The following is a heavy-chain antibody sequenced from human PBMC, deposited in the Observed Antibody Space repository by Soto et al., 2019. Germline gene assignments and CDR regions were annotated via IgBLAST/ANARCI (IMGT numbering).Heavy chain of an antibody. CDR3: ARDLDTSGSYYTDF. CDR2: IDAYNGKT. CDR1: GYAFSHFG. Sequence: QVQLIQSGAEVKRPGASVQVSCKASGYAFSHFGISWVRLAPGQGLEWMGRIDAYNGKTNYAQKLQGRVTMTTDTSTSTVYRELRSLRSDDTAFYYCARDLDTSGSYYTDFWGQGTLVTVSS. V-gene: IGHV1-18*01. J-gene: IGHJ4*02. D-gene: IGHD3-10*01.